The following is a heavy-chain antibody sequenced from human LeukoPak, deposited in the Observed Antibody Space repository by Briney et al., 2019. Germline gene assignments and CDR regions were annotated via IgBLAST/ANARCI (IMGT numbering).Heavy chain of an antibody. D-gene: IGHD3-22*01. CDR3: ARAGSSGYPYYYYMDV. CDR2: IYYSGST. Sequence: SGTLSLTCTVSGGSISSYYWSWIRQPPGKGLEWIWYIYYSGSTNYNPSLKSRVTISVDTSKNQFSLKLSSVTAADTAVYYCARAGSSGYPYYYYMDVWGKGTTVTVSS. CDR1: GGSISSYY. V-gene: IGHV4-59*01. J-gene: IGHJ6*03.